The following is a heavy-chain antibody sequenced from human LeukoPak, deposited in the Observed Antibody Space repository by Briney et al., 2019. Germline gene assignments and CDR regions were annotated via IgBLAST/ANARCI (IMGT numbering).Heavy chain of an antibody. CDR1: GFTFSSYK. J-gene: IGHJ5*02. Sequence: GGPLKPSGAASGFTFSSYKMNWVRKAPGKGLEWVSSISSSSSYIYYADSVKGRFTISRDNAKNSLYLQMNSLRAEDTAVYYCAREVTYTSGWYDHWGQGTLVTVSS. CDR3: AREVTYTSGWYDH. D-gene: IGHD6-19*01. CDR2: ISSSSSYI. V-gene: IGHV3-21*01.